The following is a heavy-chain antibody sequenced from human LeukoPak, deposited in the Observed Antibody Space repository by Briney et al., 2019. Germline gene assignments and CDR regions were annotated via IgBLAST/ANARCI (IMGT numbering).Heavy chain of an antibody. Sequence: PAASEKVSCKASGYTFTDYSVHWVRQAPGQGLEWMGSIDPKSGGTSYAQKFQGRVTMTRDTSITTAYMDLISLISDDAAVYYCAILNSDRVWGQGTLVTTSS. J-gene: IGHJ4*02. CDR2: IDPKSGGT. V-gene: IGHV1-2*02. CDR3: AILNSDRV. CDR1: GYTFTDYS. D-gene: IGHD1-1*01.